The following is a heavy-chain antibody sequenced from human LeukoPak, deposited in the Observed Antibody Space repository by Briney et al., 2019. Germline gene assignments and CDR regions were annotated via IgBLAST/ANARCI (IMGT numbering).Heavy chain of an antibody. CDR1: GFTFSSYA. CDR3: AKALYYDFWSGYHRDLDP. J-gene: IGHJ5*02. CDR2: IGSSGGST. V-gene: IGHV3-23*01. Sequence: GGSLRLSCAASGFTFSSYAMTWVRQAPGKGLEWVSVIGSSGGSTYYADSVKGRFTISRDNSKNTLYLQMNSLRAEDTAVYYCAKALYYDFWSGYHRDLDPWGQGTLVTVSS. D-gene: IGHD3-3*01.